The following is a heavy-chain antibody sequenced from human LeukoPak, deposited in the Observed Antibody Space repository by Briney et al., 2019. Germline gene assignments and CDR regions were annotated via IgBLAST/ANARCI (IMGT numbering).Heavy chain of an antibody. CDR2: IYYSGST. Sequence: SETLSLTCTVSGGSISSGGYYWSWIRQHPGKGLEWIGYIYYSGSTYYNPSLKSRVTISVDTSKNQFSLKLSSVTAADSAVYYCASTSAGYENWFDPWGQGTLVTVSS. V-gene: IGHV4-31*03. D-gene: IGHD1-1*01. CDR3: ASTSAGYENWFDP. CDR1: GGSISSGGYY. J-gene: IGHJ5*02.